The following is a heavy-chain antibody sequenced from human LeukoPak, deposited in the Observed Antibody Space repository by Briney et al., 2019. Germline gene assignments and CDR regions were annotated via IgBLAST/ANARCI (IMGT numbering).Heavy chain of an antibody. D-gene: IGHD4-11*01. Sequence: ASVKVSCKISGYTLNDISVHWVRQPPGKGLEWMGGVDPDDGQRVYAQRFQGRVTMTEETSTNTAYMELSRLRSEDTAVYFCEAVSGHYTLLDAWGQGALVTVST. J-gene: IGHJ5*02. CDR1: GYTLNDIS. CDR3: EAVSGHYTLLDA. CDR2: VDPDDGQR. V-gene: IGHV1-24*01.